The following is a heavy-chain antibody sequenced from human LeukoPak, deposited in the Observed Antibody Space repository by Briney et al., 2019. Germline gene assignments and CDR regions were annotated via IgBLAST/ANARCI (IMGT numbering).Heavy chain of an antibody. CDR2: IIPILGIA. CDR3: ARVNGPPYYYYGMDV. D-gene: IGHD1-14*01. CDR1: GGTFSSYT. Sequence: SVKVSCKASGGTFSSYTISWVRQAPGQGLEWMGRIIPILGIANYAQKFQGRVTITADKSTSTAYMELSGLRSEDTAVYYCARVNGPPYYYYGMDVWGQGTTVTVSS. J-gene: IGHJ6*02. V-gene: IGHV1-69*02.